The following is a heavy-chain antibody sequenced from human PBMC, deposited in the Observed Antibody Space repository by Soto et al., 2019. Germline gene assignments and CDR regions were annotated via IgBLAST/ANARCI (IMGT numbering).Heavy chain of an antibody. J-gene: IGHJ6*03. CDR1: GFTFGDYA. CDR3: TRDQGATILSYYYYYMDV. Sequence: PGGSLRLSCTASGFTFGDYAMSWFRQAPGKGLEWVGFIRSKAYGGTTEHAASVKGRFTISRDDSKSIAYLQMNSLKTEDTAVYYCTRDQGATILSYYYYYMDVWGKGTTVTVSS. CDR2: IRSKAYGGTT. D-gene: IGHD5-12*01. V-gene: IGHV3-49*03.